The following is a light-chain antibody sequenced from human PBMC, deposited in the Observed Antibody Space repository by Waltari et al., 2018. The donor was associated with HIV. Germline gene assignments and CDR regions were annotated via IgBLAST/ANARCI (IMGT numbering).Light chain of an antibody. Sequence: EIVLTRSPGPLSLSPGERAPLSGRASQSVGSSSLAWFQHKPGQAPRLLLYGVSTRATGIPDRFSGSGSGTDFTLTINRLEPEDFAVYYCQQYGSSPRTFGQGTKLDMK. CDR3: QQYGSSPRT. V-gene: IGKV3-20*01. CDR1: QSVGSSS. CDR2: GVS. J-gene: IGKJ2*01.